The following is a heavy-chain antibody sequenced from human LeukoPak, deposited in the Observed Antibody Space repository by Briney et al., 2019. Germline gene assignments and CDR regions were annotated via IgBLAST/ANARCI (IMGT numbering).Heavy chain of an antibody. V-gene: IGHV4-34*01. D-gene: IGHD1-1*01. CDR1: GGSFSGYY. CDR3: AKYNWNDKRFDP. CDR2: INHSGST. J-gene: IGHJ5*02. Sequence: SETLSLTCAVYGGSFSGYYWSWIRQPPGKGLEWIGEINHSGSTNYNPSLKSRVTMSVDTSKNQFSLKLSSVTAADTAVYYCAKYNWNDKRFDPWGQGTLVTVSS.